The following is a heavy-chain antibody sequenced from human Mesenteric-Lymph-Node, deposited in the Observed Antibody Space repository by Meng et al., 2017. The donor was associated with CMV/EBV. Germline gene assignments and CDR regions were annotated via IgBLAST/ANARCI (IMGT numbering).Heavy chain of an antibody. CDR1: GGTFGSSA. J-gene: IGHJ5*02. CDR3: ARDQNWGPDL. V-gene: IGHV1-69*05. Sequence: KVSCRASGGTFGSSAISWVRQAPGQGLGWMGGIIPVFGTVTYPQKFRDRVTITTDESTNTAYMELSWLTSDDTALYFCARDQNWGPDLWGQGTLVTVS. D-gene: IGHD7-27*01. CDR2: IIPVFGTV.